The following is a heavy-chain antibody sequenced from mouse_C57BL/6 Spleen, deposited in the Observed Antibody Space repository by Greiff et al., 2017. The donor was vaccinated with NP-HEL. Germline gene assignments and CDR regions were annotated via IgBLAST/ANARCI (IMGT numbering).Heavy chain of an antibody. V-gene: IGHV5-4*01. CDR3: ARGSTTVFDY. CDR1: GFTFSSYA. D-gene: IGHD1-1*01. J-gene: IGHJ2*01. CDR2: ISDGGSYT. Sequence: EVHLVESGGGLVKPGGSLKLSCAASGFTFSSYAMSWVRQTPEKRLEWVATISDGGSYTYYPDNVKGRFTISRDNAKNNLYLQMSHLKSEDTAMYYCARGSTTVFDYWGQGTTLTVSS.